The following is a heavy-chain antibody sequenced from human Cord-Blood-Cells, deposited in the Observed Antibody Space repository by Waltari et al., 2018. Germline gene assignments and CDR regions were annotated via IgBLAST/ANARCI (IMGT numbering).Heavy chain of an antibody. CDR2: INPNSGGT. V-gene: IGHV1-2*02. D-gene: IGHD2-2*01. CDR1: GYTFTGYY. CDR3: AREWVVPAAQASNWFDP. Sequence: QVQLVQSGAEVKKPGASVKVSCKASGYTFTGYYMHWVRQAPGQGIEWMGWINPNSGGTNYAQKFQGRVTMTRDTSISTAYMELSRLRSDDTAVYYCAREWVVPAAQASNWFDPWGQGTLVTVSS. J-gene: IGHJ5*02.